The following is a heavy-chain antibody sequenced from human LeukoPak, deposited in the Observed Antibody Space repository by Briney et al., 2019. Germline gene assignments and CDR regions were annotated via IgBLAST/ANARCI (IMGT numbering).Heavy chain of an antibody. CDR3: ARDPPVGQSHFDY. V-gene: IGHV1-2*06. CDR1: GYSFTGHY. Sequence: ASVRVSCKTSGYSFTGHYIHWVRQAPGQGLEWVGRINPKSGGTNYAQKFQGSVTMTRDTSISTAYMDLSRLTYDDTAVYYCARDPPVGQSHFDYWGQGTQVTVSP. D-gene: IGHD1-26*01. J-gene: IGHJ4*02. CDR2: INPKSGGT.